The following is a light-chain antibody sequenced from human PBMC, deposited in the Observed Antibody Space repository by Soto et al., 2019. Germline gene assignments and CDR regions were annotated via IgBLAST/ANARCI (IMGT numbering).Light chain of an antibody. V-gene: IGKV1-9*01. CDR2: AAS. CDR1: QTITTS. CDR3: QQLESYPST. J-gene: IGKJ4*01. Sequence: DIQMTQSPSSLSASVGDRVTITCRTSQTITTSLNWYQQKPGKAPKLLIYAASTLQSGVPSRFSGSGSGTDFTLTISSLQPEDFATYYCQQLESYPSTFGGGTKVDIK.